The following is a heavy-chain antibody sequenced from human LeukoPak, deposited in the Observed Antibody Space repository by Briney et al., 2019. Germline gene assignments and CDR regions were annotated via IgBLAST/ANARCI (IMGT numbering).Heavy chain of an antibody. CDR1: GFTFSDYY. V-gene: IGHV3-21*01. CDR3: ARVREGYCSGGSCYPEGFDP. CDR2: ISSSSSYI. Sequence: PGGSLRLSCAASGFTFSDYYMNWVRQAPGKGLEWVSSISSSSSYIYYADSVKGRFTISRDNAKNSLYLQMNSLRAEDTAVYYCARVREGYCSGGSCYPEGFDPWGQGTLVTVSS. J-gene: IGHJ5*02. D-gene: IGHD2-15*01.